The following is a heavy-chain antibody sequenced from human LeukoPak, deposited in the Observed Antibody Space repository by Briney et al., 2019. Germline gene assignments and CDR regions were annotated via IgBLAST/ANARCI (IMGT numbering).Heavy chain of an antibody. CDR1: GFTFSSYS. CDR2: ISSSSYI. D-gene: IGHD3-22*01. V-gene: IGHV3-21*01. CDR3: AREAYYYDSSGLRYYYGMDV. Sequence: PGGSLRLSCAASGFTFSSYSMNWVRQAPGKGLEWVSSISSSSYIYYADSVKGRFTISRDNAKNSLYLQMNSLRAEDTAVYYCAREAYYYDSSGLRYYYGMDVWGQGTTVTVSS. J-gene: IGHJ6*02.